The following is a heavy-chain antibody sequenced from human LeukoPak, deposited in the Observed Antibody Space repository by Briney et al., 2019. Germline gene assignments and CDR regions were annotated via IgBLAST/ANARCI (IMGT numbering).Heavy chain of an antibody. CDR2: IYYSGST. CDR3: ARGRGFYYGSGSTLNRFDP. V-gene: IGHV4-39*01. CDR1: GGSISSSSYY. D-gene: IGHD3-10*01. J-gene: IGHJ5*02. Sequence: SETLSLTCTVSGGSISSSSYYWGWIRQPPGKGLEWIGSIYYSGSTYYNPSLKSRVTISVDTSKNQFSLKLSSVTAADTAVYYCARGRGFYYGSGSTLNRFDPWGQGTLVTVSS.